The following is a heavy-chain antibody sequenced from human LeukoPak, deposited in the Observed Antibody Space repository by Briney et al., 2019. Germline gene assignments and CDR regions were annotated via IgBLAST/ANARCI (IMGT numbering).Heavy chain of an antibody. CDR1: GYTFTGYY. D-gene: IGHD4-23*01. CDR2: INPNSGGT. Sequence: SVKVSCKASGYTFTGYYMHWVRQAPGQGLEWMGWINPNSGGTNYAQKFQGRVTMTRDTSISIAYMELSRLRSDDTAVYYCARSDYGGWYYYSMDVWGQGTTVTVSS. J-gene: IGHJ6*02. V-gene: IGHV1-2*02. CDR3: ARSDYGGWYYYSMDV.